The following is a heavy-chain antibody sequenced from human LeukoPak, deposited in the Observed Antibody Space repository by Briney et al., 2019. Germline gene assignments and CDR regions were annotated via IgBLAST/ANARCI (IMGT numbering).Heavy chain of an antibody. V-gene: IGHV1-2*02. CDR2: INPNSGGT. CDR3: ARDVGRWAQYYFDY. J-gene: IGHJ4*02. D-gene: IGHD1-26*01. Sequence: HWVRXXXGQGLEWXXWINPNSGGTEYAQKFQGRVTMTRDTSISTAYMDLNRLTSDDSAVYYCARDVGRWAQYYFDYWGQGTLVTVSS.